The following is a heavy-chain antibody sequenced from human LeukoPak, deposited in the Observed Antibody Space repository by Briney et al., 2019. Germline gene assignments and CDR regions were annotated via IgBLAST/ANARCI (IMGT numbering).Heavy chain of an antibody. J-gene: IGHJ6*02. CDR1: GYTFTGYY. Sequence: ASVKVSCKASGYTFTGYYMHRVRQAPGQGLEWMGWINPNSGGTNYAQKFQGRVTMTRDTSISTAYMELSRLRSDDTAVYYCARVEMATLKNGMDVWGQGTTVTVSS. CDR2: INPNSGGT. D-gene: IGHD5-24*01. CDR3: ARVEMATLKNGMDV. V-gene: IGHV1-2*02.